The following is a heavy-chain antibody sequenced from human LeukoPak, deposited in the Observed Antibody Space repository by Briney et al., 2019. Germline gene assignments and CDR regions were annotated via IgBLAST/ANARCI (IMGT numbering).Heavy chain of an antibody. V-gene: IGHV3-21*01. D-gene: IGHD3-22*01. CDR1: GFTVSSNY. J-gene: IGHJ4*02. CDR3: ARDNYYYDSSGYYHFDY. CDR2: ISSSSSYI. Sequence: PGGSLRLSCAASGFTVSSNYMSWVRQAPGKGLEWLSSISSSSSYIYYADSVKGRFTISRDNAKNSLYLQMNSLRAEDTAVYYCARDNYYYDSSGYYHFDYWGQGTLVTVSS.